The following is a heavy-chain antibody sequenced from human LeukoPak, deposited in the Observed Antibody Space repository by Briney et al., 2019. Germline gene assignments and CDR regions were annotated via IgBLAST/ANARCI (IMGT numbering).Heavy chain of an antibody. J-gene: IGHJ3*02. CDR2: INHSGSS. V-gene: IGHV4-34*01. D-gene: IGHD6-13*01. CDR1: GGSFSGYY. CDR3: ARGLTAADHDAFDI. Sequence: SETLSLTCAVYGGSFSGYYWSWIRQPPGKGLEWIGEINHSGSSTYNPSLKSRVTILVDKSKNQLSLKLRYVTAADTAVFYCARGLTAADHDAFDIWGQGTIVTV.